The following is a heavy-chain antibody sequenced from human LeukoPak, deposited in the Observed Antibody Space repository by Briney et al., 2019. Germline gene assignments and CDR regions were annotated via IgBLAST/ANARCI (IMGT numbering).Heavy chain of an antibody. CDR3: ARGITGTPGYFYYGMDV. J-gene: IGHJ6*02. V-gene: IGHV4-59*01. CDR2: ISYSGST. D-gene: IGHD1-7*01. Sequence: SETLSLTCAVYGGSFSGYYWSWIRQSPGKGLEWIGYISYSGSTKYNPSLKSRVTISVDTSKNQFSLQLSSVTAADTAVYYCARGITGTPGYFYYGMDVWGQGTTVTVSS. CDR1: GGSFSGYY.